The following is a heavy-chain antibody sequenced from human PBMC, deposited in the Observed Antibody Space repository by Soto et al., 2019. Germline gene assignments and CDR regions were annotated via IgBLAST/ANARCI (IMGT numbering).Heavy chain of an antibody. Sequence: QVQLVESGGGVAQPGRSLRLFCAASGFTLSSYSLHWVRQSPGKGLEWVAAISSDGTEKHYADSVKGRFTISRDNSKNSLSRQLNSLRTEDTAVYYCARMFGCSYGPAKRGMAVWGQGTTVTVSS. D-gene: IGHD5-18*01. CDR3: ARMFGCSYGPAKRGMAV. J-gene: IGHJ6*02. CDR1: GFTLSSYS. CDR2: ISSDGTEK. V-gene: IGHV3-30*04.